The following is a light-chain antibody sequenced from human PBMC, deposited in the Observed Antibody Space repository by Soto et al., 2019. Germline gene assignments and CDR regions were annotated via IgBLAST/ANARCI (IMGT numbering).Light chain of an antibody. J-gene: IGKJ1*01. CDR1: QDISTK. CDR3: QQYGASPWT. Sequence: VLTQSPDSLSLSPGERATLFCRSNQDISTKLAWYQQKPGRAPRLLFSGASSRATDTPDRFSGSGSGTEFTLIISGVEAADFEIDYCQQYGASPWTFGQGTRVDLK. V-gene: IGKV3-20*01. CDR2: GAS.